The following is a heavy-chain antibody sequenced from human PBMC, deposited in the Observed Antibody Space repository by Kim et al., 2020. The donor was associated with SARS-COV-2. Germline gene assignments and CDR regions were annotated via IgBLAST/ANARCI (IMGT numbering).Heavy chain of an antibody. V-gene: IGHV1-69*01. CDR3: ARGRSVTDYYGMDV. D-gene: IGHD2-21*02. J-gene: IGHJ6*02. Sequence: AQTFQGGVTITAEDSTSTAYMELSSLRSEDTAVYYCARGRSVTDYYGMDVWGQGTTVTVSS.